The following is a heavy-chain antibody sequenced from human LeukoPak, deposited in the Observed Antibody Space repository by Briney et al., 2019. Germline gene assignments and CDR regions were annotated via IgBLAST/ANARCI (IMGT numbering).Heavy chain of an antibody. D-gene: IGHD3-9*01. J-gene: IGHJ6*02. CDR2: ISYDGSNK. CDR3: AKDLLSYYDILTGYYGMDV. V-gene: IGHV3-30*18. Sequence: GGSLRLSCAASGFTFSSYGMHWVRQAPGKGLEWVAVISYDGSNKYYADSVKGRFTISRDNSKNTLYLQMNSLRAEDTAVYYCAKDLLSYYDILTGYYGMDVWGQGTTVTVSS. CDR1: GFTFSSYG.